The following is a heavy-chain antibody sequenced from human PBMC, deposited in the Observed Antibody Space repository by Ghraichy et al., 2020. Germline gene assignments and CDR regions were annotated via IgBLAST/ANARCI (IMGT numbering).Heavy chain of an antibody. D-gene: IGHD5-18*01. CDR3: ARGPRGYSYSPTDYYYYYMDV. V-gene: IGHV4-30-2*01. J-gene: IGHJ6*03. Sequence: SETLSLTCAVSGGSISSGGYSWSWIRQPPGKGLEWIGYIYHSGSTYYNPSLKSRVTISVDRSKNQFSLKLSSVTAADTAVYYCARGPRGYSYSPTDYYYYYMDVWGKGTTVTVSS. CDR2: IYHSGST. CDR1: GGSISSGGYS.